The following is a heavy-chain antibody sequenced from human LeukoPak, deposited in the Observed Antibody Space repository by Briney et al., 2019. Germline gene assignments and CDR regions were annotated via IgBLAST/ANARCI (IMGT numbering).Heavy chain of an antibody. CDR3: ARALAVTGTGGFDP. CDR1: GFTFSSYS. V-gene: IGHV3-7*01. Sequence: GGSLRLSCAASGFTFSSYSMNWVRQAPGKGLEWVANIKQDGSEKYYVDSVKGRFTISRDNAKNSLYLQMNSLRAEDTAVYYCARALAVTGTGGFDPWGQGTLVTVSS. J-gene: IGHJ5*02. D-gene: IGHD6-19*01. CDR2: IKQDGSEK.